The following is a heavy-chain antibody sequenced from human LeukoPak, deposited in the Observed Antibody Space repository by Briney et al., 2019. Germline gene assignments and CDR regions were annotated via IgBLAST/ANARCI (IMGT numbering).Heavy chain of an antibody. D-gene: IGHD2-2*01. CDR1: GFTFSSYW. V-gene: IGHV3-7*01. CDR3: ARDRCSSTSCYFRGFDP. CDR2: IKQDGSEE. Sequence: PGGSLRLSCAASGFTFSSYWVSWVRQAPGKGLEWVANIKQDGSEEYYVDSVKGRFTISRDNAKNSLYLQMNSLRAEDTAVYYCARDRCSSTSCYFRGFDPWGQGTLVTVSS. J-gene: IGHJ5*02.